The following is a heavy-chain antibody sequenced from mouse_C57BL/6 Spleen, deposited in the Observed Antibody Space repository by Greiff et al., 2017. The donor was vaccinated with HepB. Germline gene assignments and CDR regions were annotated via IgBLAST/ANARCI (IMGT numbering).Heavy chain of an antibody. CDR1: GYTFTDYE. Sequence: VQLQQSGAELVRPGASVTLSCKASGYTFTDYEMHWVKQTPVHGLEWIGAIDPDTGGTAYNQKFKGKAILTADKSSSTAYMELRSLTSEDSAVYYCTRRDGDYDYVDYWGQGTTLTVSS. J-gene: IGHJ2*01. V-gene: IGHV1-15*01. CDR3: TRRDGDYDYVDY. CDR2: IDPDTGGT. D-gene: IGHD2-13*01.